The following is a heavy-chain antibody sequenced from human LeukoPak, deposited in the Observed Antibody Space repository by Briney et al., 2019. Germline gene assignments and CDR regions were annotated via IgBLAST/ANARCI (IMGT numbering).Heavy chain of an antibody. CDR2: IYYSGST. CDR3: AGGLDYVWGTFDY. V-gene: IGHV4-59*08. D-gene: IGHD3-16*01. Sequence: SETLSLTCTVSGGSLSSYYWSWIRQPPGKGLEWIGYIYYSGSTNYNPSLKSRVTISVDTSKNQFSLKLGSVTAADTAVYYCAGGLDYVWGTFDYWGQGTLVTVSS. J-gene: IGHJ4*02. CDR1: GGSLSSYY.